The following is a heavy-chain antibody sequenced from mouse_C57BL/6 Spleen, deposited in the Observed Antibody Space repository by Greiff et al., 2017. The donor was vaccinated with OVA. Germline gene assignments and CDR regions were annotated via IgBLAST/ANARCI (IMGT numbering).Heavy chain of an antibody. CDR3: ARSRGNYGYFDY. D-gene: IGHD2-1*01. CDR2: INPNNGGT. V-gene: IGHV1-18*01. Sequence: EVQRVESGPELVKPGASVKIPCKASGYTFTDYNMDWVKQSHGKSLEWIGDINPNNGGTIYNQKFKGKATLTVDKSSSTAYMELRSLTSEDTAVYYCARSRGNYGYFDYWGQGTTLTVSS. J-gene: IGHJ2*01. CDR1: GYTFTDYN.